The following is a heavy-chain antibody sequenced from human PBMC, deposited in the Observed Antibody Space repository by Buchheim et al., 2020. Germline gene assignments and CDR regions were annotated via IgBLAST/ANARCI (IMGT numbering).Heavy chain of an antibody. Sequence: QVQLVQSGAEVKKPGASVKVSCKASGYTFTDYYMHWVRQAPGQGLEWMGWINPDSGGTNYAQKFQGRVTMTSDTSISTAYMELSRLKSDDTAVYYCARDREVVGRGNWFDPWGQGTL. CDR3: ARDREVVGRGNWFDP. J-gene: IGHJ5*02. CDR1: GYTFTDYY. CDR2: INPDSGGT. V-gene: IGHV1-2*02. D-gene: IGHD3-22*01.